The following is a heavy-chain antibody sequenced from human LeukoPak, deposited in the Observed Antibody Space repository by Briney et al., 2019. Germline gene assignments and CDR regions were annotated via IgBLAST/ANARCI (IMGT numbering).Heavy chain of an antibody. D-gene: IGHD5-12*01. CDR2: IVVGSGNT. CDR1: GFTFTSSA. J-gene: IGHJ3*02. CDR3: AADIAGGYDDEGSDAFDI. Sequence: SVKVSCKASGFTFTSSAMQWVRQARGQRLEWIGWIVVGSGNTNYAQKFQERVTITRDMSTSTAYMELSSLRSEDTAVYYCAADIAGGYDDEGSDAFDIWGQGTMVTVSS. V-gene: IGHV1-58*02.